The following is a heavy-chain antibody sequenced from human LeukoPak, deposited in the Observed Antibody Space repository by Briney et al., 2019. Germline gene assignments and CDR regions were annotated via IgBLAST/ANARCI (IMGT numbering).Heavy chain of an antibody. J-gene: IGHJ4*02. CDR1: GLTFSSYS. V-gene: IGHV3-48*04. CDR2: ISSSSSTI. CDR3: ARVYYDFWSD. Sequence: GGSLRLSCAASGLTFSSYSMNWVRQAPGKGLEWVSYISSSSSTIYYADSVKGRFTISRDNAKNSLYLQMNSLRAEDTAVYYCARVYYDFWSDWGQGTLVTVSS. D-gene: IGHD3-3*01.